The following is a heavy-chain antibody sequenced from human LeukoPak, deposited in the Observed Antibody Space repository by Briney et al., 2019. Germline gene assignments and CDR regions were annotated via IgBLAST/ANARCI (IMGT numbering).Heavy chain of an antibody. Sequence: GGSLRLSCAASGFIFSSYAMSWVRQAPGKGLEWVSAISGSGGSTYYADSVKGRFTISRDNSKNTLYLQMNSLRAEDTAVYYCAKQPVTSYDILTGYYRYYFDYWGQGTLVTVSS. CDR3: AKQPVTSYDILTGYYRYYFDY. D-gene: IGHD3-9*01. V-gene: IGHV3-23*01. CDR1: GFIFSSYA. J-gene: IGHJ4*02. CDR2: ISGSGGST.